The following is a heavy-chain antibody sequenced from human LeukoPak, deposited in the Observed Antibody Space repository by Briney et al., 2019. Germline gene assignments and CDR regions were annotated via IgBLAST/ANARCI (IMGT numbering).Heavy chain of an antibody. V-gene: IGHV6-1*01. CDR1: GDSFSSKSAT. CDR3: TRVSSPWSPRDAFDI. D-gene: IGHD1-26*01. J-gene: IGHJ3*02. Sequence: SQTLSLTCALSGDSFSSKSATWNWLRQSPSRGLEWLGRTYYTSKWYNDYAVSVKSRITINPDTSKNHFSLQLNSVTPEDTAVYYCTRVSSPWSPRDAFDIWGQGTMVTVSS. CDR2: TYYTSKWYN.